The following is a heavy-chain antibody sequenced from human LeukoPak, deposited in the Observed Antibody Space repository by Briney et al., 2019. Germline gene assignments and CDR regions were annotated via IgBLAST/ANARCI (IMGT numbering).Heavy chain of an antibody. V-gene: IGHV4-39*01. CDR3: ARLYSGTYSMVY. CDR2: IYYSGST. Sequence: SETLSLTCTVSGDSISSTNYYWGWIRQPPGKGLEWIGSIYYSGSTYYNPSLESRVTISVDTSKNQFSLKLSSVTAADTAVYYCARLYSGTYSMVYWGQGTLVTVSS. CDR1: GDSISSTNYY. J-gene: IGHJ4*02. D-gene: IGHD1-26*01.